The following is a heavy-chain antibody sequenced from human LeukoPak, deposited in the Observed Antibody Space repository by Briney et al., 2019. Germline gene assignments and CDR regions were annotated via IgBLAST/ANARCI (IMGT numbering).Heavy chain of an antibody. CDR1: GFTFSSYA. V-gene: IGHV3-30-3*01. Sequence: GGSLRLSCAASGFTFSSYAMHWVRQAPGKGLEWVAVISYDGSNKYYADSVKGRFTISRDNSKNTLYLQMNSLRAEDTAVYYYARAPKAYYYGSGSYSNWFDPWGQGTLVTVSS. CDR2: ISYDGSNK. D-gene: IGHD3-10*01. J-gene: IGHJ5*02. CDR3: ARAPKAYYYGSGSYSNWFDP.